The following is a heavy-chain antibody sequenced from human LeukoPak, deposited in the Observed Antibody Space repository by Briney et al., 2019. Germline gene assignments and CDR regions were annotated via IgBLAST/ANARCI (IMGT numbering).Heavy chain of an antibody. V-gene: IGHV3-74*01. CDR3: AKDWDIVVVPAAIRENWFDP. Sequence: PGGSLRLSCAASGLTFSSYWMHWVRQAPGKGLVWVSRINSDGSSTSYADSVKGRFTISRDNAKNTLYLQMNSLRAEDTAVYYCAKDWDIVVVPAAIRENWFDPWGQGTLVTVSS. CDR2: INSDGSST. J-gene: IGHJ5*02. D-gene: IGHD2-2*02. CDR1: GLTFSSYW.